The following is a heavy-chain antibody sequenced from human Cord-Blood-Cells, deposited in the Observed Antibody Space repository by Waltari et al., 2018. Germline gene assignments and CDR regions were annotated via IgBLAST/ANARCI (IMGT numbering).Heavy chain of an antibody. CDR2: INPNSGGT. V-gene: IGHV1-2*02. J-gene: IGHJ4*02. CDR1: GYTFTGYS. D-gene: IGHD2-21*02. Sequence: QVQLVQSGSEGKKPRSSVNVSCRASGYTFTGYSTHLARRAPGQGLEWMGWINPNSGGTNYAQKFQGRVTMTRDTSISTAYMELSRLRSDDTAVYYCARVLKPVVTAIDYWGQGTLVTVSS. CDR3: ARVLKPVVTAIDY.